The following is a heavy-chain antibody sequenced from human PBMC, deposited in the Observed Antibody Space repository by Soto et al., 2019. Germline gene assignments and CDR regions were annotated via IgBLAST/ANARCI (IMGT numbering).Heavy chain of an antibody. V-gene: IGHV4-38-2*01. CDR2: IYHSGNA. Sequence: PSETLSLTCAVPGSALSRGAHLYWIWKTQGKGLAWIVSIYHSGNAYFNPSLESRVTRSVDTSKNQYYLKLSSVTATDTAVYYFVRNFVINKHWMGPWGQGIFVT. CDR3: VRNFVINKHWMGP. CDR1: GSALSRGAH. J-gene: IGHJ5*02. D-gene: IGHD2-21*01.